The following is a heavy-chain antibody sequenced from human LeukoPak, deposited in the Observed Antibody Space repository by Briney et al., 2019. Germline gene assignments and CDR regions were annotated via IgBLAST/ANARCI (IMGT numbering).Heavy chain of an antibody. J-gene: IGHJ4*02. Sequence: ASQTLSLTCTVSGGSISSGDYYWSWIRQPPGKGLEWIGYIYYSGSTYYNPSLKSRVTISVDTSKNQFSLKLSSVTAADTAVYYCARGRTLEPLDYWGQGTLVTVSS. CDR1: GGSISSGDYY. V-gene: IGHV4-30-4*08. D-gene: IGHD1-1*01. CDR3: ARGRTLEPLDY. CDR2: IYYSGST.